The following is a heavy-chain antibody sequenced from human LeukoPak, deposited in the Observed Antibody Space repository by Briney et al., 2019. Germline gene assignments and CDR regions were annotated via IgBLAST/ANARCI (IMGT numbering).Heavy chain of an antibody. CDR3: ARGRWGAGIAARPMFDP. CDR2: IYHSGST. D-gene: IGHD6-6*01. Sequence: SETLSLTCTVSGGSISSSSYYWGWIRQPPGKGLEWIGSIYHSGSTYYNPSLKSRVTISVDTSKNQFSLKLSSVTAADTAVYYCARGRWGAGIAARPMFDPWGQGTLVTVSS. J-gene: IGHJ5*02. V-gene: IGHV4-39*07. CDR1: GGSISSSSYY.